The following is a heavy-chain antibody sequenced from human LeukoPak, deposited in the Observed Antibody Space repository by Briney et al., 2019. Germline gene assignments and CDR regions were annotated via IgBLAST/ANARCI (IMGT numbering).Heavy chain of an antibody. Sequence: PGGSLRLSCAASGFTFSSYNMNWVRQAPGKGLEWVSGINWNGGSTGYADSVKGRFTISRDNAKNSLYLQMNSLRAEDTALYYCAREFIAAADDYWGQGTLVTVSS. J-gene: IGHJ4*02. CDR1: GFTFSSYN. D-gene: IGHD6-13*01. CDR3: AREFIAAADDY. V-gene: IGHV3-20*04. CDR2: INWNGGST.